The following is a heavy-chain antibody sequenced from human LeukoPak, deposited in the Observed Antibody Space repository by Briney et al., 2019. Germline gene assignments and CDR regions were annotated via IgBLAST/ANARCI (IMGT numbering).Heavy chain of an antibody. CDR3: AKDRAMIVVASFDY. D-gene: IGHD3-22*01. V-gene: IGHV3-23*01. CDR1: GFIFTSYA. J-gene: IGHJ4*02. CDR2: ISGSGGST. Sequence: PGGSLRLSCVASGFIFTSYAMIWVRQAPGKGLEWVSAISGSGGSTYYADSVKGRFTISRDNSKNTLYLQMNSLRAEDTAVYYCAKDRAMIVVASFDYWGQGTLVTVSS.